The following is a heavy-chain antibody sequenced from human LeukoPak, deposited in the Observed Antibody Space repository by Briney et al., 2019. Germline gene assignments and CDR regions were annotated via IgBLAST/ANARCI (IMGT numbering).Heavy chain of an antibody. J-gene: IGHJ2*01. CDR1: GGSISSGDYY. CDR3: ARAVADLYWYFDL. CDR2: IYYSGST. V-gene: IGHV4-30-4*01. D-gene: IGHD6-19*01. Sequence: SETLSLTCTVSGGSISSGDYYWSWIRQPPGKGLEWIGYIYYSGSTYYNPSLKSRVTISVDTSKNQFSLKLSSVTAAGTAVYYCARAVADLYWYFDLWGRGTLVTVSS.